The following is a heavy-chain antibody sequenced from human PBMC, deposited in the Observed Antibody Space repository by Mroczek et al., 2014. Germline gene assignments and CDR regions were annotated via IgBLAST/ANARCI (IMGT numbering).Heavy chain of an antibody. CDR3: ARAGDSSGYRIQIYYYYYMDV. CDR2: PSGGST. V-gene: IGHV1-46*03. D-gene: IGHD3-22*01. J-gene: IGHJ6*03. Sequence: PSGGSTSYAQKFQGRVTMTRDTSTSTVYMELSSLRSEDTAVYYCARAGDSSGYRIQIYYYYYMDVWGKGTTVTVSS.